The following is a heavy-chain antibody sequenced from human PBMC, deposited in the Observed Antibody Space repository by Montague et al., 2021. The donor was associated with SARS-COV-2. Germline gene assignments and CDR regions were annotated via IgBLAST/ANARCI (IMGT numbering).Heavy chain of an antibody. CDR2: IYYSGST. D-gene: IGHD4-11*01. J-gene: IGHJ4*02. Sequence: SETLSLTCTVSGGSISSSSHYWGWIRQPPGKGLEWIGTIYYSGSTYYNASLKSRVIISVDTSKNQFSLNLSSVTAADTAVYYCARVKAQQLAHYWGQGTLVTVSS. CDR1: GGSISSSSHY. V-gene: IGHV4-39*07. CDR3: ARVKAQQLAHY.